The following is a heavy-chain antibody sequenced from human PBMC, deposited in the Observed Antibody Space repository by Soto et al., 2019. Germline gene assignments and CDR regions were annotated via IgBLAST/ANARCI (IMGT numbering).Heavy chain of an antibody. V-gene: IGHV4-39*01. J-gene: IGHJ4*02. CDR1: SDTLSITTYY. D-gene: IGHD6-6*01. CDR2: IYYSGNT. Sequence: SGTMYLAGRVSSDTLSITTYYGCWIRQPPGRGPEWIGSIYYSGNTYYKPSLKSRVSISIDTSRNQFSLKLTSVTAADTGVYYCASSSPFHYWGPGILVTVSS. CDR3: ASSSPFHY.